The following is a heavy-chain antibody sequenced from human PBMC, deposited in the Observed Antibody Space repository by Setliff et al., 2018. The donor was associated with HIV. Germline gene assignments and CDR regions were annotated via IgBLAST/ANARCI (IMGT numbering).Heavy chain of an antibody. CDR1: GGFISSGRYY. CDR3: ARVGGFFGEARPPPDS. D-gene: IGHD3-10*01. V-gene: IGHV4-61*09. CDR2: IYTGGSP. J-gene: IGHJ4*02. Sequence: LSLTCTVSGGFISSGRYYWSWIRQPAGKGLEWIGHIYTGGSPNYNPSLMSRVTISIDTSKDQLSLKLNSVTAADTAVYYCARVGGFFGEARPPPDSWGQGALVTVSS.